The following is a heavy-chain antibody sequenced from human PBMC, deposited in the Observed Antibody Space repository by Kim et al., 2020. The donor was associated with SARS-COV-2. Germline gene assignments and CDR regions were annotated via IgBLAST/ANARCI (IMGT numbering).Heavy chain of an antibody. Sequence: YGDSVKGRFTISRDDSRNTLYLQMNSLRPDDTAVYYCARDRRDYGDYLDYWGQGTLVTVSS. J-gene: IGHJ4*02. D-gene: IGHD4-17*01. CDR3: ARDRRDYGDYLDY. V-gene: IGHV3-30*03.